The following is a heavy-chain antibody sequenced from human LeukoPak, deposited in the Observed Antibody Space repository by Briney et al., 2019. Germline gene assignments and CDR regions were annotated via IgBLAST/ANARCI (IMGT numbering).Heavy chain of an antibody. V-gene: IGHV3-23*01. Sequence: GGSLRLSCAASGFTFSSYAMSWVRQAPGKGLEWVSAISGSGGSTYYADSVKGRFTISRDNSKNTLYLQMNSLGAEDTAVYYCAKAGGSNRSYSSSWYYFDYWGQGTLVTVSS. CDR3: AKAGGSNRSYSSSWYYFDY. CDR1: GFTFSSYA. D-gene: IGHD6-13*01. CDR2: ISGSGGST. J-gene: IGHJ4*02.